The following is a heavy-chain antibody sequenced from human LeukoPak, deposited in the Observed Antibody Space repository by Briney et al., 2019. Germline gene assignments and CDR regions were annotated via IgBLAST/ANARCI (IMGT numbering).Heavy chain of an antibody. D-gene: IGHD3-10*01. V-gene: IGHV3-48*01. CDR1: GFTFSSYS. CDR3: ARSLYYYGSGSSDV. CDR2: ISSSSSTI. Sequence: GGSLRLSCAASGFTFSSYSMNWVRQAPGKGLEWVSYISSSSSTIYYADSVKGRFTISRDNAKNSLYLQMNSLRAEDTAVYYCARSLYYYGSGSSDVWGKGTTVTVSS. J-gene: IGHJ6*04.